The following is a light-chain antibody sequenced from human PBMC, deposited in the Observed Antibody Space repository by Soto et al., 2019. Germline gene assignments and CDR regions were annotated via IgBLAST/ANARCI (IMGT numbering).Light chain of an antibody. V-gene: IGKV2-28*01. J-gene: IGKJ2*01. Sequence: DIVMTQSPLSLPVTPGEPASISCRSSQSLLHSSGHDYLDWYLQKPGQSPQLLIYLGSNRASGVPDRFSGSGSGTDFTLKISRVEAEDVGVYYCMQALQTSYTFGQGTKLEIK. CDR3: MQALQTSYT. CDR2: LGS. CDR1: QSLLHSSGHDY.